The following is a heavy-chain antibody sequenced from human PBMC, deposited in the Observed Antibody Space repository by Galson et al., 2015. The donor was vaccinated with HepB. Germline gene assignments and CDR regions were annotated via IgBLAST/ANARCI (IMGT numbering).Heavy chain of an antibody. CDR3: ARIEWNSSGWYHFDY. J-gene: IGHJ4*02. CDR2: IFYSGST. CDR1: GASIISNSYY. V-gene: IGHV4-39*01. D-gene: IGHD6-19*01. Sequence: SETLSLTCSVSGASIISNSYYWGWIRQPPGKGLEWIGSIFYSGSTYYSPSLKNRVTISVDTSKKQFSLKVSSVTAADTAIYYCARIEWNSSGWYHFDYWGQGTLVTVSS.